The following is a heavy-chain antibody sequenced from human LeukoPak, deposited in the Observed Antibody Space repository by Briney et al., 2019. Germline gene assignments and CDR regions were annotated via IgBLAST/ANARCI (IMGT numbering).Heavy chain of an antibody. D-gene: IGHD3-9*01. Sequence: GGSLRLSCAASGFTFDDYAMHWVRRAPGKGLEWVSLISWDGGSTYYADSVKGRFTISRDNSKNSLYLQMNSLRAEDTALYYCAKEDWPDYYYYGMDVWGKGTTVTVSS. CDR3: AKEDWPDYYYYGMDV. J-gene: IGHJ6*04. V-gene: IGHV3-43D*04. CDR1: GFTFDDYA. CDR2: ISWDGGST.